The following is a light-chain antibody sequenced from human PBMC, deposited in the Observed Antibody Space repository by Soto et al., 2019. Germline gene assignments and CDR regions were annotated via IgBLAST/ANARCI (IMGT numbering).Light chain of an antibody. CDR2: AVS. V-gene: IGLV2-14*01. J-gene: IGLJ1*01. Sequence: QSALTQPASVSGSPGQSITISCTGTSSDVGASIFVSWYQQHPGKAPKLMIYAVSSRPSGVSYRFSGSKSGNTASLTISGLQAEDEADYYCNSYTTNSSYVFGTGTKVTV. CDR3: NSYTTNSSYV. CDR1: SSDVGASIF.